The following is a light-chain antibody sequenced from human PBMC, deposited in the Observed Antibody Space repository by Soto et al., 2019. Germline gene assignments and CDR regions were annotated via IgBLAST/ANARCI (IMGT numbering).Light chain of an antibody. CDR3: QSYDSSLSGYV. CDR2: GNS. J-gene: IGLJ1*01. CDR1: SSNIGAGYD. Sequence: QPVLKQPPSGYGATGQRVTISCTGSSSNIGAGYDVHWYQQLPGTAPKLLIYGNSNRPSGVPDRFSGSKSGTSASLAITGLQAEDEADYYCQSYDSSLSGYVFGTGTKVTVL. V-gene: IGLV1-40*01.